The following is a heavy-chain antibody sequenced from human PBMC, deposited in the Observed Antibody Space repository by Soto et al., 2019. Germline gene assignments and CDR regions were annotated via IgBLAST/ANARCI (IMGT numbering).Heavy chain of an antibody. V-gene: IGHV1-2*02. CDR1: GDTFTSYY. Sequence: ASVKVSCKAPGDTFTSYYFHWVRQAPVQGLEWMGWINPNSGGTNYAQKFQGRVTMTRDTSISTAYMELSRLRSDDTAVYYCARDLEDIVVVPATYGMDVWGQGTTVTASS. CDR2: INPNSGGT. CDR3: ARDLEDIVVVPATYGMDV. D-gene: IGHD2-2*01. J-gene: IGHJ6*02.